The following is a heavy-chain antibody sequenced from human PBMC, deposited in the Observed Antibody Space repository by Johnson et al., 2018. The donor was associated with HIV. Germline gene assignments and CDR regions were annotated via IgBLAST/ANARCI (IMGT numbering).Heavy chain of an antibody. V-gene: IGHV3-13*01. CDR3: ARGTYYYDSSATPKAFDI. CDR2: IGTAGDT. D-gene: IGHD3-22*01. Sequence: VQLVESGGVVVQPGGSLRLSCAASGFTFSSYDMHWVRQATGKGLEWVSAIGTAGDTYYPGSVKGRFTISRENAKNSLYLQMNSLRAGDTAVYYCARGTYYYDSSATPKAFDIWGQGTMVTVSS. CDR1: GFTFSSYD. J-gene: IGHJ3*02.